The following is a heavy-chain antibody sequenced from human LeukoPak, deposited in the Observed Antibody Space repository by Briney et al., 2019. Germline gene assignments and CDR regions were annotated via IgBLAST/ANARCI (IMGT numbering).Heavy chain of an antibody. CDR3: ARGGLTPIAAAATLTHFDS. CDR2: IYYSGST. D-gene: IGHD6-13*01. Sequence: SETLSLTCTVSGGSISSYYWSWIRQPAGKGLEWIAYIYYSGSTYYNPSLKSRVTISVDTSKNQFSLKLSSVTAADTAVYYCARGGLTPIAAAATLTHFDSWGQGTLVTVSS. CDR1: GGSISSYY. J-gene: IGHJ4*02. V-gene: IGHV4-59*06.